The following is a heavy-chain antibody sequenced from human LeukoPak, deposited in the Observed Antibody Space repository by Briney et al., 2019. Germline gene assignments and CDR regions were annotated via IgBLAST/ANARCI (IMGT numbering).Heavy chain of an antibody. V-gene: IGHV4-4*07. CDR1: GGSISSYY. J-gene: IGHJ6*02. Sequence: SETLSLTCTVSGGSISSYYGSWIRQPAGKGLEWIGRIYTSGSTNYNPSLKSRVTMSLDTSKNQFSLKLSSVTAADTAVYYCARVGDYYYYGMDVWGQGTTVTVSS. CDR3: ARVGDYYYYGMDV. CDR2: IYTSGST.